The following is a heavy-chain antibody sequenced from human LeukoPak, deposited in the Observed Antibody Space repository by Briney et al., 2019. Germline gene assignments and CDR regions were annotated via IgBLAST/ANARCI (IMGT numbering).Heavy chain of an antibody. J-gene: IGHJ6*02. V-gene: IGHV3-48*03. D-gene: IGHD2-2*01. CDR2: ISSSGGGTI. Sequence: GGSLRLSCSASGFTFSSYEMNWVRQAPGKGLEWVSYISSSGGGTIYYADSVKGRFTISRDNAKNSLYLQMNSLRAEDTAVYYCARDLSYCTITSCSYYYYGMDVWGRGTTVTVSS. CDR1: GFTFSSYE. CDR3: ARDLSYCTITSCSYYYYGMDV.